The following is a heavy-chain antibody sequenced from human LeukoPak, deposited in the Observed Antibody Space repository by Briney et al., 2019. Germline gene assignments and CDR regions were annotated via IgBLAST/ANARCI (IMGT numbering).Heavy chain of an antibody. CDR1: GGSFSSKA. D-gene: IGHD3-10*01. V-gene: IGHV1-69*13. Sequence: SVKVSCKASGGSFSSKAISWVRQAPGQGLEWMGGIIPTFETTNYAQKFQGRVTITADESTNTAYMELSSLRYDDTAVYFCATSRRIHGSGLAVRYSWLDPWGPGTLVTVSS. CDR3: ATSRRIHGSGLAVRYSWLDP. CDR2: IIPTFETT. J-gene: IGHJ5*02.